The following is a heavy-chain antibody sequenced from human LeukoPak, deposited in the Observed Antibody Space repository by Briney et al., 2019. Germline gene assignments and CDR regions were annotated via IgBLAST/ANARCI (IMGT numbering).Heavy chain of an antibody. D-gene: IGHD7-27*01. V-gene: IGHV3-7*01. CDR2: IKQDGSEK. CDR1: GFTFSSYS. Sequence: GGSLRLSCAASGFTFSSYSMNWVRQAPGKGLEWVANIKQDGSEKYYVDSVKGRFTISRDNAKNSLDLQMNSLRAEDTAVYYCARVWADAFDIWGQGTMVTVSS. CDR3: ARVWADAFDI. J-gene: IGHJ3*02.